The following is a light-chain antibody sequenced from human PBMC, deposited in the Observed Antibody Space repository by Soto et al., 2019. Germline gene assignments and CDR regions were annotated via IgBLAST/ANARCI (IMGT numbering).Light chain of an antibody. CDR3: QQSFSTPYT. Sequence: DIQMTQSPSSLSASVGDRVTLTCRAIHSMSDYLNWYRQKPGRAPELLIYATSTLQSGVPSRFSGNRSGTEFTLTISGLQPEDFATYFCQQSFSTPYTFGQGTQLEI. CDR2: ATS. CDR1: HSMSDY. J-gene: IGKJ2*01. V-gene: IGKV1-39*01.